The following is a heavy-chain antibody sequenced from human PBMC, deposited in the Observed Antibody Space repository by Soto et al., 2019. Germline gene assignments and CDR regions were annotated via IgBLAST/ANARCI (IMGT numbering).Heavy chain of an antibody. J-gene: IGHJ6*02. CDR2: TKSKTDGGTT. Sequence: GGSLRLSCAASGFTFSNAWMNWVRQAPGKGLEWVGRTKSKTDGGTTDYAAPVKGRFTISRDDSKNTLYLQMNSLKTEDTAVYYCTTVSDIVVVPAAHYYYYYGMDVWGRGTTVTVSS. CDR1: GFTFSNAW. CDR3: TTVSDIVVVPAAHYYYYYGMDV. D-gene: IGHD2-2*01. V-gene: IGHV3-15*07.